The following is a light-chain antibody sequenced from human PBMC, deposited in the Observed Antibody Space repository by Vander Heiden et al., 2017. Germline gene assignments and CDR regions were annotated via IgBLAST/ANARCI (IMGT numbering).Light chain of an antibody. CDR3: QQDDTLPIT. CDR2: DAS. CDR1: QDINNY. Sequence: DIQMTQSPSSLSASVGDRVTITCQASQDINNYLNWYQQKPGKAPELLIYDASNLETGVPSRFSGSGSGTDFTFTISSLQPEDFATYYCQQDDTLPITFGRGTKVDIK. J-gene: IGKJ4*01. V-gene: IGKV1-33*01.